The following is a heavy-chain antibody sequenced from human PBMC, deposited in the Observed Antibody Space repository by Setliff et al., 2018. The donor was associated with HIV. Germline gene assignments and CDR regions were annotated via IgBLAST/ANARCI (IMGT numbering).Heavy chain of an antibody. J-gene: IGHJ6*02. CDR3: ARRSGYDWGGAYYYGMDV. D-gene: IGHD5-12*01. CDR1: GYTFTSYA. CDR2: INAGNGNT. V-gene: IGHV1-3*01. Sequence: ASVKVSCKASGYTFTSYAMHWVRQAPGQRLEWMGWINAGNGNTKYSQKFQGRVTITRDTSASTAYLQWSSLKASDTAMYHCARRSGYDWGGAYYYGMDVWGQGTTVTVSS.